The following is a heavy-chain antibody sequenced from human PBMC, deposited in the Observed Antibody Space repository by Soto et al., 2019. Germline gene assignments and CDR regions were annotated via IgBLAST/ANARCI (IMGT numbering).Heavy chain of an antibody. CDR1: GGTFSSYA. Sequence: QVQLVQSGAEVTKPGSSVKVSCKASGGTFSSYAISWVRQAPGQGLEWMGGIIPIFGTANYAQKFQGRVTITADETASTAYMELSGLRSEDTAVYYCAIANIQDSSDYYSYYYFAYWGGGTPVTVSS. CDR3: AIANIQDSSDYYSYYYFAY. CDR2: IIPIFGTA. D-gene: IGHD3-22*01. V-gene: IGHV1-69*01. J-gene: IGHJ4*02.